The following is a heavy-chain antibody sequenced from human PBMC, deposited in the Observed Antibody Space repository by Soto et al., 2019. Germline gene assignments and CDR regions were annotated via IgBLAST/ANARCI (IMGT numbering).Heavy chain of an antibody. CDR1: GFALSTSEVG. D-gene: IGHD3-22*01. CDR2: IYWDDDK. Sequence: QITLKESGPTLVKPTQTLTLTCTFSGFALSTSEVGVGWIRQPPGKALEWLALIYWDDDKRYSPSLKSRLTITKDTSKNQVVLTMTNMDPVDTATYYCAHRYYYDCSCAFDIWGQGTMVTVSS. V-gene: IGHV2-5*02. J-gene: IGHJ3*02. CDR3: AHRYYYDCSCAFDI.